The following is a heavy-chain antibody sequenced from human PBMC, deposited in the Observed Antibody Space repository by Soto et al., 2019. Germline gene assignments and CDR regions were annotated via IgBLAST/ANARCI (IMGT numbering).Heavy chain of an antibody. CDR2: INHSGST. J-gene: IGHJ5*02. CDR3: AKGGLVRGASHGWFDP. CDR1: GGSFSGYY. Sequence: SETLSLTCAVYGGSFSGYYWSWIRQPPGKGLEWIGEINHSGSTNYNPSLKSRVTISVDTSKNQFSLKLSSVTAADTAVYYCAKGGLVRGASHGWFDPWGQGTLVTVSS. D-gene: IGHD3-10*01. V-gene: IGHV4-34*01.